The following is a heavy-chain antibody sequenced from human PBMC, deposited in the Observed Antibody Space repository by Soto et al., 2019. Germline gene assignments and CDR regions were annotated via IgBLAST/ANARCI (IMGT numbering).Heavy chain of an antibody. V-gene: IGHV4-39*01. J-gene: IGHJ5*02. Sequence: QLQLQESGPGLVKPSETLSLTCTVSGGSISSSSYYWGWIRQPPGKGLEWIGSIYYSGSTYSNPSLKSRVTISVDTSKNQFSLKLSSVTAADTAVYYCARRLGYCSGGSCDAYNWFDPWGQGTLVTVSS. D-gene: IGHD2-15*01. CDR2: IYYSGST. CDR1: GGSISSSSYY. CDR3: ARRLGYCSGGSCDAYNWFDP.